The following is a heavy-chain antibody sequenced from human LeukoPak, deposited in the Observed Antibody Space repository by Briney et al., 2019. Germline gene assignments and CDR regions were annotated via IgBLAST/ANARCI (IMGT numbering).Heavy chain of an antibody. D-gene: IGHD3-10*01. CDR3: ARRTGAGRGVIITSWFDP. Sequence: PSETLSLTCAVYDGSFSGYYWSWIRQPPGKGLEWIGEINHSGSTNYNPSLKSRVTISVDTSKNQFSLKLSSVTAADTAVYYCARRTGAGRGVIITSWFDPWGQGTLVTVSS. J-gene: IGHJ5*02. CDR1: DGSFSGYY. V-gene: IGHV4-34*01. CDR2: INHSGST.